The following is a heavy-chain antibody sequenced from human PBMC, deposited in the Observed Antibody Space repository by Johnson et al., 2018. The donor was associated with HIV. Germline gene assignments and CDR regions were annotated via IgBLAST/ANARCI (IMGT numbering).Heavy chain of an antibody. Sequence: EVQLVESGGGVVRPGGSLRLSCAASGFTFDDYGMSWVRQAPGKGLEWVSAISGSGGSTYYADSVKGRFTISRDNAKNSLYLQVNSLRAEDTAVYYCARDGTTVPSGDAYAIWGQGTMVTVSS. J-gene: IGHJ3*02. CDR1: GFTFDDYG. CDR2: ISGSGGST. V-gene: IGHV3-20*04. CDR3: ARDGTTVPSGDAYAI. D-gene: IGHD4-17*01.